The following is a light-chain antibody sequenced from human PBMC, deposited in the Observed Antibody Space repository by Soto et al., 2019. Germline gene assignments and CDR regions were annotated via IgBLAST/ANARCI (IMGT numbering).Light chain of an antibody. J-gene: IGKJ1*01. CDR2: GAS. Sequence: IGVSKSAVALSLTPGDRATPSCRASQSVRSTYLGWYQHKRGQAPRLLIYGASNRATGVPDRISGSGSGTDFTINITSLEPEGSAVYYCRQHSGTSPKTFGQGTKVDIK. V-gene: IGKV3-20*01. CDR1: QSVRSTY. CDR3: RQHSGTSPKT.